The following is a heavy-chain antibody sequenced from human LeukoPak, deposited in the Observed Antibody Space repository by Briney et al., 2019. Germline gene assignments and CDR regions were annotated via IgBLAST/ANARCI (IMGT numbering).Heavy chain of an antibody. D-gene: IGHD3-22*01. CDR2: IVANGYST. CDR3: AKDRSGYYYGSFQH. Sequence: GGSQRLSCAVSGFTFSNYAMSWVRQAPGKGLEWVSAIVANGYSTFYADSVKGRLTISRDNSKNTLYLQMNSLRAEDTAVYYCAKDRSGYYYGSFQHWGQGTLVTVSS. V-gene: IGHV3-23*01. J-gene: IGHJ1*01. CDR1: GFTFSNYA.